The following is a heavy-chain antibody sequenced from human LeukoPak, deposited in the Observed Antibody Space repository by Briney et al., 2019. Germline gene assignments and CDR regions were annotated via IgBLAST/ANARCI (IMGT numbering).Heavy chain of an antibody. D-gene: IGHD6-13*01. Sequence: GGSLRLSCAASGFTFSSYGMHWVRQAPGKGLEWVAVIWYDSSNKYYADSVKGRFTISRDISKNTLYLQMNSLRAEDTAVYYCASLKVGYSKQPGPWGQGTLVTVSS. CDR2: IWYDSSNK. CDR3: ASLKVGYSKQPGP. J-gene: IGHJ5*02. CDR1: GFTFSSYG. V-gene: IGHV3-33*01.